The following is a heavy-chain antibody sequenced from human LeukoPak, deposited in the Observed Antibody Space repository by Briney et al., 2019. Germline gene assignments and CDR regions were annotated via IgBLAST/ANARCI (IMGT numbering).Heavy chain of an antibody. D-gene: IGHD3-22*01. CDR1: GRIFSSYV. CDR2: INPILDKS. V-gene: IGHV1-69*04. J-gene: IGHJ4*02. CDR3: GRALYCYDSSGYYFEGGDY. Sequence: SVNVSGKASGRIFSSYVISGVRQAAGQGLEWMGRINPILDKSNYSQQFQGRVRITPDKYTSTAYLELSRLRTDDTDVYYCGRALYCYDSSGYYFEGGDYWGQGTLVTVSS.